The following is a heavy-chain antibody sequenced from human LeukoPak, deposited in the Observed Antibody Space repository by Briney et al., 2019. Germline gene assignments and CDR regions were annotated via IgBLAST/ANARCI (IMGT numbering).Heavy chain of an antibody. CDR1: GGTFSSYA. Sequence: GASVKVSCKASGGTFSSYAISWVRQAPGQGLEWMGGIIPIFGTANYAQKFQGRVTITADESTSTAYMELSSLRSEDTAVYYCARDRGGRKEFDYWGQGTLVTVSS. J-gene: IGHJ4*02. V-gene: IGHV1-69*13. CDR2: IIPIFGTA. D-gene: IGHD1-26*01. CDR3: ARDRGGRKEFDY.